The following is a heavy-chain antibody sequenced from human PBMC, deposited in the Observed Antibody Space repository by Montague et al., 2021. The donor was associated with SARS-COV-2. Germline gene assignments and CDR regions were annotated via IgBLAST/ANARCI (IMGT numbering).Heavy chain of an antibody. J-gene: IGHJ4*02. Sequence: SLRLSCAASGFTFSSYDMHWVRQAPGKGLEWVAVISYDGSNKYYADSVKGRFTISRDNSKNTLYLQMNSLRAEDTAVYYCVKDVGLRNFFDYWGQGTLVTVSS. CDR1: GFTFSSYD. V-gene: IGHV3-30*18. D-gene: IGHD1-26*01. CDR2: ISYDGSNK. CDR3: VKDVGLRNFFDY.